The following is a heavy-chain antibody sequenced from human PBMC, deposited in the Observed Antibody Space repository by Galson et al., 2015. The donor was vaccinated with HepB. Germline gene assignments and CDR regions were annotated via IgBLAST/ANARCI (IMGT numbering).Heavy chain of an antibody. CDR2: LSSGGLST. D-gene: IGHD2-2*01. CDR1: GFTFRTFA. V-gene: IGHV3-23*01. J-gene: IGHJ3*02. Sequence: SLRLSCAVYGFTFRTFALTWVRQAPGKGLEWVPSLSSGGLSTYYADSVKGRFTISRDNSKSTLYLQMNSLKAEDTAIYYCAKNVVVGPAGGTNALDIWGHGTVVTVSS. CDR3: AKNVVVGPAGGTNALDI.